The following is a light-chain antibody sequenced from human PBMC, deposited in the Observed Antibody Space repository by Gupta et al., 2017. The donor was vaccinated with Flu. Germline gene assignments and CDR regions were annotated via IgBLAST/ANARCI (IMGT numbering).Light chain of an antibody. CDR1: QSISNW. Sequence: GDRVTITCRANQSISNWLAWYQQKPGKAPKLLIYKASALESGVPARFSGSGSGTEFTLTITGLQPDDFATYYCQQYNSYSYTFGQGTKLEIK. CDR3: QQYNSYSYT. J-gene: IGKJ2*01. V-gene: IGKV1-5*03. CDR2: KAS.